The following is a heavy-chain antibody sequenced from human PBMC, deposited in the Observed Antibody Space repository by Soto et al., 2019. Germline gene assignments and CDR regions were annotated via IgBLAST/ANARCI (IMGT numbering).Heavy chain of an antibody. J-gene: IGHJ4*02. CDR2: IYYSGST. V-gene: IGHV4-59*01. D-gene: IGHD2-15*01. Sequence: PSETLSLTCTVSGGSISSYYWSWIRQPPGKGLEWIGYIYYSGSTNYNPSLKSRVTISVDTSKNQFSLKLSSVTAADTAVYYCARDSPATPFDYWGQGTLVTVSS. CDR1: GGSISSYY. CDR3: ARDSPATPFDY.